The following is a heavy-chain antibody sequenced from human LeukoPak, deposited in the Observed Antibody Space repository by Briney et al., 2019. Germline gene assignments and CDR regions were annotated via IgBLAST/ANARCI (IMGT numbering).Heavy chain of an antibody. Sequence: AVKVTCKASGGTFSSYGISWVRQAPGQGLEWMGGIIPIFGTANYAQKFQGRVTITADESTSTAYMELSSLRSEDTAVYYCARAQDPYGGPYYFDYWGQGTLVTVSS. J-gene: IGHJ4*02. CDR3: ARAQDPYGGPYYFDY. CDR2: IIPIFGTA. CDR1: GGTFSSYG. D-gene: IGHD4/OR15-4a*01. V-gene: IGHV1-69*13.